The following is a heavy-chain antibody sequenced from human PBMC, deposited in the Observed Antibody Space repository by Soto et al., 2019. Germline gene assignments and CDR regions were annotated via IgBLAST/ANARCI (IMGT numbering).Heavy chain of an antibody. D-gene: IGHD2-15*01. J-gene: IGHJ3*02. CDR2: ISGSSSYI. CDR1: GLSFSSDS. Sequence: EVQLVESGGGLVKPGGSLRLSCTASGLSFSSDSMNWVRQAPGKGLEWVSSISGSSSYIYYADSVKGRFTISRDNAKNSVYLQMNTLRAEDTAVYYCARGLGYCNVGSCSGAFDMWGQGTVVTVSS. V-gene: IGHV3-21*01. CDR3: ARGLGYCNVGSCSGAFDM.